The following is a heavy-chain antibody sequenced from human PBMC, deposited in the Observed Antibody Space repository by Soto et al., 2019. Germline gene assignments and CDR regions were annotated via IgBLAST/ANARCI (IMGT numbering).Heavy chain of an antibody. V-gene: IGHV3-21*01. J-gene: IGHJ6*03. CDR1: GFNFSTYS. Sequence: VQLVESGGGLVKPGGSLRLSFAASGFNFSTYSMNWVRQAPGKGLEWVSSITSSSTYIYYSDSVKGRFTISRDNAKNSLYLQMNSLRAEDTAVYYCARDRGIFGVGDYYYYMDVWGKGTTVTVSS. CDR2: ITSSSTYI. CDR3: ARDRGIFGVGDYYYYMDV. D-gene: IGHD3-3*01.